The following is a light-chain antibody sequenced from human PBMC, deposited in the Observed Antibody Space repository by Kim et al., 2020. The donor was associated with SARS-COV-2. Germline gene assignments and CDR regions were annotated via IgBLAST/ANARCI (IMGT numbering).Light chain of an antibody. Sequence: PGERATLAYRASQSVSSSYLAWYQQKPGQAPRLLIYGASSRATGIPDRFSGSGSGTDFTLTISRLEPEDFAVYYCQQYGSSPLTFGGGTKVEIK. CDR3: QQYGSSPLT. CDR2: GAS. J-gene: IGKJ4*01. V-gene: IGKV3-20*01. CDR1: QSVSSSY.